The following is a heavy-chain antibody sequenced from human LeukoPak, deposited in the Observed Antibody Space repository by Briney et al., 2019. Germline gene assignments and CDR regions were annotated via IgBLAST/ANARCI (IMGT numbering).Heavy chain of an antibody. CDR1: GGSISSSNYY. CDR2: IYYSGST. Sequence: SETLSLTCTVSGGSISSSNYYWGWIRQPPGKGLEWIGSIYYSGSTYYNPSLKSRVAISVDTSKSQFSLRLSSVTAADTALYYCATEYSNSWYYFDYWGQGTLVTVSS. D-gene: IGHD6-13*01. CDR3: ATEYSNSWYYFDY. V-gene: IGHV4-39*07. J-gene: IGHJ4*02.